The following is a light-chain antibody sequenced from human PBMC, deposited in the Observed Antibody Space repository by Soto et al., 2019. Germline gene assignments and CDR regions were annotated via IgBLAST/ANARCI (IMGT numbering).Light chain of an antibody. Sequence: DIQRTQSPSSVAASVGDRVTITCGASQGLGAWLAWYQQKPGKAPKLLIFGVSTLQSGVPSRFSGSASGTDVTLTISSLQPEDVTTYYCQQAKTFTWTFGQGTKVDIK. CDR3: QQAKTFTWT. J-gene: IGKJ1*01. V-gene: IGKV1-12*01. CDR1: QGLGAW. CDR2: GVS.